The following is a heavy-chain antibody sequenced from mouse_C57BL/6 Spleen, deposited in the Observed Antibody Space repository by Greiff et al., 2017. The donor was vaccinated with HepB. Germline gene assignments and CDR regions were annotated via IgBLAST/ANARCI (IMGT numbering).Heavy chain of an antibody. CDR1: GYTITDYE. CDR2: IDPETGGT. Sequence: VQLVESGAELVRPGASVTLSCKASGYTITDYEMHWVKQTPVHGLEWIGAIDPETGGTAYNQKFKGKAILTADKSSSTAYMELRSLTSEDSAVYYCTRGGYFDVWGTGTTVTVSS. CDR3: TRGGYFDV. J-gene: IGHJ1*03. V-gene: IGHV1-15*01.